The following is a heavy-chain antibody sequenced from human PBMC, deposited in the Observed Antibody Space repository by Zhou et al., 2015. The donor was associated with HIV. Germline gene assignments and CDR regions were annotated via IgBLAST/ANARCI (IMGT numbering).Heavy chain of an antibody. CDR3: ARDATLHYGSGTLRYSPGL. J-gene: IGHJ4*02. Sequence: QVYLVQSGAEVEKPGASVKISCKAGGYSLSNYYINWVRQAPGQGFEWMGVVNPREGTARSASQFRDRLTMTSDVSTNIVYMELGSLRTDDTAVYFCARDATLHYGSGTLRYSPGLWGQGTLVTISS. CDR2: VNPREGTA. D-gene: IGHD3-10*01. CDR1: GYSLSNYY. V-gene: IGHV1-46*01.